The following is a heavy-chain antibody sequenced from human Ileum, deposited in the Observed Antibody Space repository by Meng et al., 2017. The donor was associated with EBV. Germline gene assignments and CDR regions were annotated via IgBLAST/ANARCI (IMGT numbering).Heavy chain of an antibody. J-gene: IGHJ4*02. CDR3: ARGWDTAMDSG. CDR2: IYYSGTT. V-gene: IGHV4-61*01. Sequence: QQPLQASAAVLVMPSETLSLTCTVSGGSVSIRSYYWSWIRQPPGKGLEWIGYIYYSGTTNYNPSLESRVTISVDTSKNQFSLKLRSVAASDTAVYYCARGWDTAMDSGWGQGTLVTVSS. CDR1: GGSVSIRSYY. D-gene: IGHD5-18*01.